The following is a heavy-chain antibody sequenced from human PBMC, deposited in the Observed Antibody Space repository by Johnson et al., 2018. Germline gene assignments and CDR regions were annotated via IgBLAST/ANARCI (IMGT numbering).Heavy chain of an antibody. V-gene: IGHV5-51*01. CDR2: IYPDDSDA. J-gene: IGHJ3*01. D-gene: IGHD6-19*01. Sequence: VQLVESGADVKKPGESLKISCTGSGYTFTSYWIGWVRQTPGKGLEWMGIIYPDDSDARYSPSFQGQVTISADKSISPAYLHWTSLKASDTAIYYCARHRYSSPTAAFDLWGQGTMVTVSS. CDR1: GYTFTSYW. CDR3: ARHRYSSPTAAFDL.